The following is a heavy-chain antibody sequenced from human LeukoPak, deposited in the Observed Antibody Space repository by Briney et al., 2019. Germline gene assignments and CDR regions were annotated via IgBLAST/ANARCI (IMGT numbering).Heavy chain of an antibody. CDR2: ISYDGSTK. CDR1: GFTFSSHG. V-gene: IGHV3-30-3*01. CDR3: ARDLSGYYVWDY. D-gene: IGHD3-3*01. J-gene: IGHJ4*02. Sequence: GGSLRLSCAASGFTFSSHGMHWVRRAPGKGLEWVAVISYDGSTKYYADSVKGRFTISRDNSKNTLYLQMNSLRAEDTAVYYCARDLSGYYVWDYWGQGTLVTVSS.